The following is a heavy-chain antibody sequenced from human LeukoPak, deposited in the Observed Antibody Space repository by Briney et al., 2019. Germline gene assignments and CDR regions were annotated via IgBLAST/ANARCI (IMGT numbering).Heavy chain of an antibody. J-gene: IGHJ6*03. D-gene: IGHD6-13*01. CDR2: IYYSGRT. CDR1: GGSISNYF. Sequence: SETLSLTCTVSGGSISNYFWTWIRQPPGKGLEWIGYIYYSGRTNYNPSLKSPVTISVDTSKNQFSLKLSSVTAADTAVYYCARRSSSSWRVRYYYYMDVWGKGTTVTISS. V-gene: IGHV4-59*12. CDR3: ARRSSSSWRVRYYYYMDV.